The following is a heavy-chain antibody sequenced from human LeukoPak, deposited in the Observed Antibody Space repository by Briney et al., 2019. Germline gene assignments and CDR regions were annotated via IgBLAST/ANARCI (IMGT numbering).Heavy chain of an antibody. CDR2: ISSNGGST. Sequence: GRSLRLSCAASGFTFSSYAMHWVRQAPGKGLEYVSAISSNGGSTSYANSVKGRFTISRDNSKNTLYLQMGSLRADDMAVYYCARDRYCSGGSCYRYFDYWGQGTLVTVSS. J-gene: IGHJ4*02. V-gene: IGHV3-64*01. CDR3: ARDRYCSGGSCYRYFDY. D-gene: IGHD2-15*01. CDR1: GFTFSSYA.